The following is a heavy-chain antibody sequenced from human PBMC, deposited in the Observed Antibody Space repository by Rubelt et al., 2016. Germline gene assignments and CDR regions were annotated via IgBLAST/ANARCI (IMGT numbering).Heavy chain of an antibody. J-gene: IGHJ6*02. CDR1: GFTFSSYW. CDR2: IKQDGSEK. Sequence: GGSLRLSCAASGFTFSSYWMSWVRQAPGKGLEWVANIKQDGSEKYYVDSVKGRFTISRDNAKNSLYLQMNSLRAEDTAVYYCARDSKQLVPYYYYYGMDVWGQGTTVTVSS. D-gene: IGHD6-13*01. V-gene: IGHV3-7*05. CDR3: ARDSKQLVPYYYYYGMDV.